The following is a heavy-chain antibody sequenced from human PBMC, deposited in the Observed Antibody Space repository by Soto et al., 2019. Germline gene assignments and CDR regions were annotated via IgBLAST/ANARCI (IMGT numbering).Heavy chain of an antibody. CDR1: GGSIGSGDYY. V-gene: IGHV4-30-4*01. D-gene: IGHD2-2*01. CDR3: ARTTPPAHFDY. CDR2: IYDSGSS. Sequence: TLSLTCTVSGGSIGSGDYYWSWIRQPPGKGLEWIGYIYDSGSSYYNPSLKSRVTISVDTSKNQFSLKLSSVTAADTAVYYCARTTPPAHFDYWGQGTLVTVSS. J-gene: IGHJ4*02.